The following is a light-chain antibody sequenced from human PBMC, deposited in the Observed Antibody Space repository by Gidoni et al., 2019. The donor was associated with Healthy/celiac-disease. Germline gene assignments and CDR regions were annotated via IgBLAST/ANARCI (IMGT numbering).Light chain of an antibody. CDR1: QSISSY. Sequence: DIQMTQSPSSLSASVGDRVTITCRASQSISSYLNWYQQKPGKAPTLMIYAAASLQSGVPSRFSGSGSGTDFTLTISRLQPEDFATYYCQQSDSTPRTFGGGTKVEIK. CDR3: QQSDSTPRT. J-gene: IGKJ4*01. V-gene: IGKV1-39*01. CDR2: AAA.